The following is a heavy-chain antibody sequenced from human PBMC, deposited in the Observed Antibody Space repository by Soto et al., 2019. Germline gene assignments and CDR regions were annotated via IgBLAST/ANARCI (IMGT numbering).Heavy chain of an antibody. CDR3: ARGGISFGESGFDY. D-gene: IGHD3-10*01. Sequence: EVQLVESGGGLVQPGGSLRLSCAASGFTVNSNHMIWVRQAPGKGLEWVSLVYSGGTTYYADSVKGRFAISRHIPKNPVHLQMNSLRPEDTAVYYCARGGISFGESGFDYCGQGTLVTVSS. J-gene: IGHJ4*02. V-gene: IGHV3-53*04. CDR1: GFTVNSNH. CDR2: VYSGGTT.